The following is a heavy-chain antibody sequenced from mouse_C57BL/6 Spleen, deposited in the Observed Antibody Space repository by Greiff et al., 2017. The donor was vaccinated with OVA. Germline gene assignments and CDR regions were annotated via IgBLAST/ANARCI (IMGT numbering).Heavy chain of an antibody. V-gene: IGHV1-53*01. CDR1: GYTFTSYW. Sequence: VKLMESGTELVKPGASVKLSCKASGYTFTSYWMHWVKQRPGQGLEWIGNINPSNGGTNYNEKFKSKATLTVDKSSSTAYMQLSSLTSEDSAVYYCAREGYYGSSYGYFDVWGTGTTVTVSS. CDR3: AREGYYGSSYGYFDV. J-gene: IGHJ1*03. CDR2: INPSNGGT. D-gene: IGHD1-1*01.